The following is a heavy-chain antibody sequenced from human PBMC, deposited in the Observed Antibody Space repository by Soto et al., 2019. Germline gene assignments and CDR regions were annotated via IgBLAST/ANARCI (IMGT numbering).Heavy chain of an antibody. CDR3: ASRSATVLSLTY. D-gene: IGHD2-8*01. CDR1: GFTFSSYW. Sequence: GGSLRLSCAASGFTFSSYWMHWVRQTPGKGLVWVSRIDIAGSTTTYADSVKGRFTISRDNAKNTLYLQMNSLRAEDTAVYYCASRSATVLSLTYWGPGTQVTVSS. CDR2: IDIAGSTT. V-gene: IGHV3-74*01. J-gene: IGHJ4*02.